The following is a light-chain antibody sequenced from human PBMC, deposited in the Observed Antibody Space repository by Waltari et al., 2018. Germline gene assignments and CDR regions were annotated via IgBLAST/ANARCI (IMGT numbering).Light chain of an antibody. CDR2: AAS. J-gene: IGKJ4*01. CDR3: QQNYITPT. Sequence: DVQVTQSPSSLSASVGDSVTITCRTSQDIDRYLIWYQQKPGNAPKLLIYAASYLQIGVPSRYSGSGSGTDFSITISSLQPEDFVVYYCQQNYITPTFGGGTKVEVK. CDR1: QDIDRY. V-gene: IGKV1-39*01.